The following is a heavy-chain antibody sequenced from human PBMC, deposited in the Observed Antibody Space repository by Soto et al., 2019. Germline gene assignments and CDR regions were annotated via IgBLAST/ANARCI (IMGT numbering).Heavy chain of an antibody. CDR1: GDSISSYY. V-gene: IGHV4-59*01. CDR2: IYYSGST. J-gene: IGHJ6*02. CDR3: ARDVRKRRYSSFTSYGMDV. D-gene: IGHD6-13*01. Sequence: PSETLSLTCTVSGDSISSYYWSWIRQPPGKGLEWIGYIYYSGSTNYNPSLKSRVTISVDTSKNQFSLKLSSVTAADTAVYYCARDVRKRRYSSFTSYGMDVWGQGTTVTVSS.